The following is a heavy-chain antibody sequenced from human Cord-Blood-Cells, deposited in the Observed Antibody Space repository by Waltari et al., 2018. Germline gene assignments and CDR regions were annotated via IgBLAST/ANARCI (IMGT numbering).Heavy chain of an antibody. CDR1: GSTFTDDY. CDR3: AICIAARAFDI. Sequence: VELVRSGATVKKPGGTVEICCQVSGSTFTDDYKHWMQQAPGKGLEWMGLVDPEDGETIYAEKFQGRVTITADTSTDTAYMELSSLRSEDTAVYYCAICIAARAFDIWGQGTMVTVSS. V-gene: IGHV1-69-2*01. CDR2: VDPEDGET. J-gene: IGHJ3*02. D-gene: IGHD6-6*01.